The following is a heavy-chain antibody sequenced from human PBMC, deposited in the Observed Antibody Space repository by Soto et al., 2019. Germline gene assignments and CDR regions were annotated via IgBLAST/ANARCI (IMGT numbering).Heavy chain of an antibody. Sequence: QVQLVQSGAEVKKPESSVKVSCKTSGGTFVRHVISWVRQAPGQGPEWMGKINPLPGIPNYAQKFQDRVTFTADTDSSTAYMELSSLRSDDTAVYYCATPACAATWCSPSHNLDHWGQGTLVTVSS. CDR1: GGTFVRHV. J-gene: IGHJ4*02. CDR3: ATPACAATWCSPSHNLDH. V-gene: IGHV1-69*09. D-gene: IGHD2-2*01. CDR2: INPLPGIP.